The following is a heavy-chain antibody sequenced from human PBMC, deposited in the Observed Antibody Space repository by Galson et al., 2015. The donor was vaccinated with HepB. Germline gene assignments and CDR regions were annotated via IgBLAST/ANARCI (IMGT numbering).Heavy chain of an antibody. CDR1: GYTFTYRY. CDR3: ARSSRYGDYESDAFDI. V-gene: IGHV1-45*02. J-gene: IGHJ3*02. D-gene: IGHD4-17*01. CDR2: ITPFNGNT. Sequence: SVKVSCKASGYTFTYRYLHWVRQAPGQALEWVGWITPFNGNTNYAQKFQDRVTITRDRSMSTAYMELSSLRSEDTAMYYCARSSRYGDYESDAFDIWGQGTMVTVSS.